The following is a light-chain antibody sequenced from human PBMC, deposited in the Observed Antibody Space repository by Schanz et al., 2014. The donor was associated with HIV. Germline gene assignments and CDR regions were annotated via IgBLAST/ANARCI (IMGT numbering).Light chain of an antibody. CDR3: QPYDRGLSGSV. V-gene: IGLV1-40*01. CDR2: GNN. CDR1: SSNIGAGYD. Sequence: QSVLTQPPSVSGAPGQRVTISCTGSSSNIGAGYDVHWYKQLPETAPKLLMFGNNNRPSGVPDRYSGSKSDTSASLAITGXXXXDEADYYCQPYDRGLSGSVFGGGTKLTVL. J-gene: IGLJ3*02.